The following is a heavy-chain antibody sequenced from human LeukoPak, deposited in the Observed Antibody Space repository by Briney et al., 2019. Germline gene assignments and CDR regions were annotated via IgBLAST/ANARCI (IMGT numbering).Heavy chain of an antibody. CDR3: AASGYSRGWYYY. CDR2: ISGSGGST. CDR1: GFTFSSYA. D-gene: IGHD6-19*01. J-gene: IGHJ4*02. V-gene: IGHV3-23*01. Sequence: GGSLRLSCAASGFTFSSYAMSWVRQAPGKGLEWVSAISGSGGSTYYADSVKGRFTISRDNSKNTLYLQMNSLRAEDTVVYYCAASGYSRGWYYYWGQGTLVTVSS.